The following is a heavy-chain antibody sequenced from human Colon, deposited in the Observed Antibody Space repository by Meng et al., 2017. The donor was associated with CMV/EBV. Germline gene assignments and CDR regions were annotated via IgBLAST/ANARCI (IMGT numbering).Heavy chain of an antibody. CDR3: ARGGASSKYFDP. Sequence: LRLSCIVSGGSISSYYWSWIRQPPGKGLEWIGWVHNSGSTNYNPSLKSRVAVSVDTSKNHFSLTLASVTAADTGIYYCARGGASSKYFDPWGQGTLVTVSS. CDR1: GGSISSYY. V-gene: IGHV4-59*01. CDR2: VHNSGST. D-gene: IGHD4-11*01. J-gene: IGHJ5*02.